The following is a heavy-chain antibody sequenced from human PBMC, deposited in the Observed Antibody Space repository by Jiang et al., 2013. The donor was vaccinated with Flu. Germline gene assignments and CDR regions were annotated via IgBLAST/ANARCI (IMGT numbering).Heavy chain of an antibody. V-gene: IGHV3-33*01. CDR3: ASHEYSGYAYVQYGNRYYFDH. J-gene: IGHJ4*01. CDR1: GFTFSYHG. D-gene: IGHD5-12*01. Sequence: VQLLESGGGVVQPGRSLRLSCAASGFTFSYHGMHWVRQAPGKGLEWVAVIWYDGSNTYYADSVKGRFTISRDNFKNTLYLQMNSLRAEDTAVYYCASHEYSGYAYVQYGNRYYFDH. CDR2: IWYDGSNT.